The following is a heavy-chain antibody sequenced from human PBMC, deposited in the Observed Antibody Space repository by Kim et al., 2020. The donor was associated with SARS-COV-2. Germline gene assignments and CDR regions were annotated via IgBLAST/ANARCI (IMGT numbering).Heavy chain of an antibody. CDR2: IFGGTT. CDR1: GGSFSGYY. J-gene: IGHJ1*01. D-gene: IGHD2-2*02. CDR3: ARGPPSCTSTRCYTFYFPH. V-gene: IGHV4-59*10. Sequence: SETLSLTCAVYGGSFSGYYWNWIRQPAGKELEWIGRIFGGTTNYNPSLKSRVTMSVDTSKNQLSLRLSSVTAADTAVYYCARGPPSCTSTRCYTFYFPHWGQGTLVTVSS.